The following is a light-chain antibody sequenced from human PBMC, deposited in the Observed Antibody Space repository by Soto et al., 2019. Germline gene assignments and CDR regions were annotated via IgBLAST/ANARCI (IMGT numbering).Light chain of an antibody. J-gene: IGKJ2*01. CDR1: QSVSSSY. CDR2: GAS. CDR3: QQYGSSSYT. Sequence: EIVLTQSPGTLSLSPGERATLSCRASQSVSSSYLAWYQQKPGQAPRLLIYGASSRATGISDRFSGSGSETDFTLTISRLEREDFAVYYCQQYGSSSYTLGQGTKLEIK. V-gene: IGKV3-20*01.